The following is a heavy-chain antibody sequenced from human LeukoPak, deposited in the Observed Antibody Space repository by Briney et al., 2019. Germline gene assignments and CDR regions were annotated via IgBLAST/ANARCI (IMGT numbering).Heavy chain of an antibody. V-gene: IGHV3-23*01. CDR2: ISGSGGST. Sequence: GGSLRLSCAASGFTFTSYAMSWVRQAPGKGLEWVSAISGSGGSTYYADSVKGRFTTSRDNSKNTLYLQMNSLRAEDTAVYYCAKDGIAVAGCFDYWGQGTLVTVSS. CDR1: GFTFTSYA. D-gene: IGHD6-19*01. J-gene: IGHJ4*02. CDR3: AKDGIAVAGCFDY.